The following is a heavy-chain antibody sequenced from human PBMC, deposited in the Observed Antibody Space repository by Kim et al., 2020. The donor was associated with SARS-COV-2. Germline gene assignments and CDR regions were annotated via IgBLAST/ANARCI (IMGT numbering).Heavy chain of an antibody. V-gene: IGHV3-74*03. CDR1: GFTFRNYW. CDR3: ARDRAASVPPYNYLDS. J-gene: IGHJ4*02. Sequence: GGSLRLSCAASGFTFRNYWMHWVRQVPGKGLEWVSRIDSDGIRITDADSVKGRFTVSRDNGKNTLYLEMNSLRVEDTAVYFCARDRAASVPPYNYLDSWGQGTLVTVSS. D-gene: IGHD6-13*01. CDR2: IDSDGIRI.